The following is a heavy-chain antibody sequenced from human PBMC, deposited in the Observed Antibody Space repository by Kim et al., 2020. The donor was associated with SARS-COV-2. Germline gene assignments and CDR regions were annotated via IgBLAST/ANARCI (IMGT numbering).Heavy chain of an antibody. J-gene: IGHJ5*02. V-gene: IGHV4-34*01. CDR2: HGGST. Sequence: HGGSTNYSPSLKSRVTMSVDTSKNQFSLSLRSVTAADTAVYYCARSGWFDAWGPGTLVTVSS. D-gene: IGHD6-25*01. CDR3: ARSGWFDA.